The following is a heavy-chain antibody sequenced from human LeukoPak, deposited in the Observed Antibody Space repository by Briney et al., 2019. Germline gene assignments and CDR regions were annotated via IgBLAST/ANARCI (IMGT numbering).Heavy chain of an antibody. J-gene: IGHJ3*02. CDR1: GGSISSGGYS. V-gene: IGHV4-30-2*01. D-gene: IGHD1-26*01. Sequence: PSQTLSLTCAVSGGSISSGGYSWSWTRQPPGKGLEWIGYIYHSGSTYYNPSLKSRVTISVDRSKNQFSLKLSSVTAADTAVYYCAGVVGRIDAFDIWGQGTMVTVSS. CDR3: AGVVGRIDAFDI. CDR2: IYHSGST.